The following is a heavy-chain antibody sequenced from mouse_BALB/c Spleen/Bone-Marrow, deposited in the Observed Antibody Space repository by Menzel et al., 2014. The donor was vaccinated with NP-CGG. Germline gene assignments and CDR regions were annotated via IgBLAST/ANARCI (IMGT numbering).Heavy chain of an antibody. V-gene: IGHV1-77*01. J-gene: IGHJ3*01. CDR1: GYTFXDYY. CDR2: IYPGSGNA. CDR3: TRSGVRTFAY. D-gene: IGHD2-14*01. Sequence: VQVVESGAELARPGASVKLSCKASGYTFXDYYINWVKQRTGQGLEWIGEIYPGSGNAYYNEKFKGEATLTADKSSSTAYMQLSSLTSEDSAVYFCTRSGVRTFAYWGQGTLVTVST.